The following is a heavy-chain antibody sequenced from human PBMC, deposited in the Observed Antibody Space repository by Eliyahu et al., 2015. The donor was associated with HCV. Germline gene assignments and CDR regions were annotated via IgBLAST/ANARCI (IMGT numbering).Heavy chain of an antibody. Sequence: EMQMLESGGGLVQPGGSLRLSCAAXGFTFXNYAMSWVRQAPGKGLEWVSVISGSGGSTYYADSVKGRLIISRDNSKNIVFLQMNSLRAEDTAVYYCAKSLLIGDWLLPFDNWGQGTLVSVSS. CDR2: ISGSGGST. J-gene: IGHJ4*02. CDR3: AKSLLIGDWLLPFDN. D-gene: IGHD3/OR15-3a*01. CDR1: GFTFXNYA. V-gene: IGHV3-23*01.